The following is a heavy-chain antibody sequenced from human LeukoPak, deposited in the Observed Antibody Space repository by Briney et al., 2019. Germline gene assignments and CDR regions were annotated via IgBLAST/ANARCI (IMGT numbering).Heavy chain of an antibody. CDR1: GGSISSYY. Sequence: SETLSLTCTVSGGSISSYYWSWIRQPPGKGLEWIGYIYYSGSTNYNPSLKSRVTISVVTSKNQFSLKLSSVTAADTAVYYCARRVLNYMDVWGKGTTVTVSS. CDR2: IYYSGST. J-gene: IGHJ6*03. CDR3: ARRVLNYMDV. V-gene: IGHV4-59*01.